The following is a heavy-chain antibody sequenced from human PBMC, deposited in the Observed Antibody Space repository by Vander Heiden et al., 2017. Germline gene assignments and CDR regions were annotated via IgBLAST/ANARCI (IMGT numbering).Heavy chain of an antibody. V-gene: IGHV1-2*02. D-gene: IGHD3-10*01. CDR3: ARDLYGFGTSFDF. CDR1: GYTFTAFY. CDR2: INPNTGGT. J-gene: IGHJ4*02. Sequence: QVQLVQSGAEVQKPGASVKDSCQASGYTFTAFYIHWVRQAPGKGLEWMGWINPNTGGTNYVQKFQGRVTLTRDTYTSTVYMELSRLTSDDTAIYYCARDLYGFGTSFDFWGQGTLVTVSS.